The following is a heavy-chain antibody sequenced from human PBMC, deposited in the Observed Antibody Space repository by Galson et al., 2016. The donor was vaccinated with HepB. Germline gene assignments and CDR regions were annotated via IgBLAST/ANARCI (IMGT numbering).Heavy chain of an antibody. V-gene: IGHV4-39*01. CDR1: VGSVSSRSYY. J-gene: IGHJ4*02. CDR2: LYYNGRN. Sequence: SETLSLTCTVSVGSVSSRSYYWGWIRQPPGKGLEWIASLYYNGRNYYNPSLKSQASISGDTSRNQFSLSLSSVTVAVRAVYYCPSGSASAPGAAFDDRGQGTLVSVSS. D-gene: IGHD1-26*01. CDR3: PSGSASAPGAAFDD.